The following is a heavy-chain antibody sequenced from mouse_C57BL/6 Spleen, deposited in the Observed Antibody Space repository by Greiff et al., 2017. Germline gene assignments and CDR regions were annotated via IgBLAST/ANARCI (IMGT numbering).Heavy chain of an antibody. V-gene: IGHV14-3*01. Sequence: VQLQQSVAELVRPGASVKLSCTASGFNIKTTYMHWVKQRPEQGLEWIGRIDPANGNTKYAPKFQGKATITADTSSNTAYLQLSSLTSEDTAIYYCARYPVAGDAFDYWGQGTTLTVSS. J-gene: IGHJ2*01. CDR3: ARYPVAGDAFDY. CDR2: IDPANGNT. D-gene: IGHD1-1*01. CDR1: GFNIKTTY.